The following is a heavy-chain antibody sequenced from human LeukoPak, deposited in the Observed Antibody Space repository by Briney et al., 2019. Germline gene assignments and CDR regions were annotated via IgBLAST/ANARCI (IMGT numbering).Heavy chain of an antibody. Sequence: GGSLRLSCAASGFAFSSYGMHWVRQAPGKGLEWAAVISYDGSNKYYAGSVKGRFTISRDNSKNTLYLQMNSLRAEDTAVYYCAKDRPSSGCLDYWGQGTLVTVSS. V-gene: IGHV3-30*18. CDR1: GFAFSSYG. CDR3: AKDRPSSGCLDY. J-gene: IGHJ4*02. D-gene: IGHD6-19*01. CDR2: ISYDGSNK.